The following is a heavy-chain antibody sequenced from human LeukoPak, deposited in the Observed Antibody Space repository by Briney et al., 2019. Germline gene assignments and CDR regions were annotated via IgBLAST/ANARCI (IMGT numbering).Heavy chain of an antibody. CDR1: GYTFTGYY. D-gene: IGHD2-2*02. Sequence: GASVKVSCKASGYTFTGYYMHWVRQAPGQGLEWMGWINPNSGGTNYAQKFQGRVTMTRDTSISTAYMELSRLRSDDTAVYYCARDMGIDIVVVPAAIAPDYWGQGTLVTVSS. J-gene: IGHJ4*02. V-gene: IGHV1-2*02. CDR3: ARDMGIDIVVVPAAIAPDY. CDR2: INPNSGGT.